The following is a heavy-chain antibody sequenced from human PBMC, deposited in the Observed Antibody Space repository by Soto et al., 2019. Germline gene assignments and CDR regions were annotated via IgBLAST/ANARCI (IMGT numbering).Heavy chain of an antibody. V-gene: IGHV4-59*01. CDR1: CGSISSYY. J-gene: IGHJ5*02. D-gene: IGHD5-12*01. CDR3: ARDLGDGYNLGWFDP. CDR2: IYYSGST. Sequence: SETLSLTCTVSCGSISSYYWSWIRQPPGKGLEWIGYIYYSGSTNYNPSLKSRVTISVDTHKNQFSLKLSSVTAADTAVYYCARDLGDGYNLGWFDPWGQGNLVPVSS.